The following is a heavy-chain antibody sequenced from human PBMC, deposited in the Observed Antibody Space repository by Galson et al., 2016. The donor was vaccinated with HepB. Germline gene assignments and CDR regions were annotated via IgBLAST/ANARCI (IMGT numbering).Heavy chain of an antibody. CDR3: AKSGKHLWSIDY. CDR2: FTGSGGTT. D-gene: IGHD5-18*01. CDR1: GFTFSCYA. J-gene: IGHJ4*02. V-gene: IGHV3-23*01. Sequence: SLRLSCAASGFTFSCYAMSWVRQAPGKGLEWVSAFTGSGGTTYSADTVKGRFTISRDNSKNTLYVQMSSLRAEDMAVYYCAKSGKHLWSIDYWGQGALVTVSS.